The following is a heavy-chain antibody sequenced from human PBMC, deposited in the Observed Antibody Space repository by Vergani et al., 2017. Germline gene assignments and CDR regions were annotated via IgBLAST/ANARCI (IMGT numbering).Heavy chain of an antibody. D-gene: IGHD3-9*01. V-gene: IGHV1-46*03. CDR2: INPSGGHT. CDR3: ARGDYDILTGYRY. J-gene: IGHJ4*02. CDR1: GYTFSNYY. Sequence: QVPVVQSGAEVKKSGASVKVSCKTSGYTFSNYYMHWVRQAPGQGLEWMGIINPSGGHTNYAQKFQGRVTMTRDTSTSTVYMELSSLRSEDTAIYYCARGDYDILTGYRYWGQGTLVTVSA.